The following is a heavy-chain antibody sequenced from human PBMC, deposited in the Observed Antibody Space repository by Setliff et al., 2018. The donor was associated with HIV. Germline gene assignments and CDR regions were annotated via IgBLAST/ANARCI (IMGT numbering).Heavy chain of an antibody. D-gene: IGHD1-26*01. CDR2: IFHSGNT. Sequence: KPSETLSLTCTVSGDSMSSDNYFWVWVRQPPGKGLEWMGNIFHSGNTYYSPSLKSRVTMSLDTSMNQFSLKLTSVTAADTALYYCARYRRFADYMDVWGQGTTVTVSS. V-gene: IGHV4-39*01. CDR3: ARYRRFADYMDV. CDR1: GDSMSSDNYF. J-gene: IGHJ6*03.